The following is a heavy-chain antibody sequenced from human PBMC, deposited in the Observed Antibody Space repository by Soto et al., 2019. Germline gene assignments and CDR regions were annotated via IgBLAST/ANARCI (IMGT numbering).Heavy chain of an antibody. V-gene: IGHV3-74*01. Sequence: GGSLRLSCKASGFDFSDFWMHWVRQVPGKGLIWVSHISGDETRTTYADSVQGRFTISRDNAENTLYLQMHSLRDEDTAVYYCVRPEYSSSSYGIDVRAQRTTVTVSS. J-gene: IGHJ6*02. CDR3: VRPEYSSSSYGIDV. D-gene: IGHD6-6*01. CDR2: ISGDETRT. CDR1: GFDFSDFW.